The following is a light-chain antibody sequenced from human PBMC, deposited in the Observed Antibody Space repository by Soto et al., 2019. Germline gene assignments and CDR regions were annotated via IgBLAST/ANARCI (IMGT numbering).Light chain of an antibody. CDR1: QDIGDS. V-gene: IGKV1-5*01. J-gene: IGKJ3*01. Sequence: IQMTQSPSTLSASIGERVTFTCRASQDIGDSLAWYQQKARKAPKLLIYEASTLEAGVPSRFSGSGSGTDFTLTIRSLQPDDFATYYCQQYNSYSSFGPGTTVEVK. CDR3: QQYNSYSS. CDR2: EAS.